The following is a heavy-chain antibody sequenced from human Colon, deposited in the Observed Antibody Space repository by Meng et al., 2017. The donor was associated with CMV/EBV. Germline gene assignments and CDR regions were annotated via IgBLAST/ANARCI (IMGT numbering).Heavy chain of an antibody. CDR1: RGSISSDDW. Sequence: LACAVSRGSISSDDWWSWVRQPPGKGLEWIREVYHSGITNYNPSLKSRVTLSVDKSKNQFSLNLSSVTAADTAVYCCMNTYLATGRAYWGQGTLVTVSS. D-gene: IGHD6-13*01. CDR2: VYHSGIT. CDR3: MNTYLATGRAY. V-gene: IGHV4-4*01. J-gene: IGHJ4*02.